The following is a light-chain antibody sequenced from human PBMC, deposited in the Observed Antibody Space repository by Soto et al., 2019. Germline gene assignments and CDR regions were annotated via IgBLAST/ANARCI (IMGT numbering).Light chain of an antibody. V-gene: IGLV2-14*03. CDR2: DVS. CDR1: SSDVGGYNY. J-gene: IGLJ1*01. Sequence: QSVLTQPASVSGSPGQSITISCTVTSSDVGGYNYVSWYQQHPGRAPKLLIYDVSTRPTGVSNRFSGSKSGNTASLTISGLQAEDEADYYCSSYTSSSTPLYVFGTGTKVTVL. CDR3: SSYTSSSTPLYV.